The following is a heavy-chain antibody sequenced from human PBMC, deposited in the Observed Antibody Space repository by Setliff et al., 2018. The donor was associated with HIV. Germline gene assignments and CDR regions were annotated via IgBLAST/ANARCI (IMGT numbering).Heavy chain of an antibody. D-gene: IGHD2-8*01. CDR2: IVPILNMA. V-gene: IGHV1-69*10. CDR1: GGTFGNYG. CDR3: ARGWSEGTHLFQVEYFQH. J-gene: IGHJ1*01. Sequence: SVKVSCKASGGTFGNYGVGWVRQAPGQGLEWVGGIVPILNMANYAQEFQGRATITADKSTSTVYMEVRDLKPDDTALYYCARGWSEGTHLFQVEYFQHWGQGTLVTVSS.